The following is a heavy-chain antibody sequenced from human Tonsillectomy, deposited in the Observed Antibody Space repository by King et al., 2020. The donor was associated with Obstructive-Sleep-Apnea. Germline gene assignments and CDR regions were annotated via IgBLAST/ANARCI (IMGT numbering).Heavy chain of an antibody. V-gene: IGHV4-59*08. CDR3: AGQWPTLDY. CDR2: IYYTGNT. D-gene: IGHD5-12*01. CDR1: VGSMNNYY. J-gene: IGHJ4*02. Sequence: VQLQESGPGLVKPSETLSLTCTVSVGSMNNYYWSWVRQPPGKGLEGIGYIYYTGNTNYNPSLKSRFTMSLDTAKNQFSLKLNSVTAADTAAYYCAGQWPTLDYWGQGTLVTVSS.